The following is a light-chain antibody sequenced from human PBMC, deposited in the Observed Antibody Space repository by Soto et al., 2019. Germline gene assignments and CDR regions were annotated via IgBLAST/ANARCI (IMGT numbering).Light chain of an antibody. V-gene: IGKV3-20*01. CDR3: QQYGRSPLT. J-gene: IGKJ4*01. CDR1: QGVGSTY. CDR2: SAS. Sequence: EIVLTQSPGTLSLSLGERATLSCRASQGVGSTYLAWYQQKPGQAPRLLIYSASSRATGIPDRFSGSGSGTDFTLTISRLEPEDSAVYYCQQYGRSPLTFGGGTKVQIK.